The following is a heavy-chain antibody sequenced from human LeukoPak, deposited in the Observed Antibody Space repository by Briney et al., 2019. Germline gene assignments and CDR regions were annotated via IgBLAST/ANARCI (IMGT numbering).Heavy chain of an antibody. V-gene: IGHV3-7*04. D-gene: IGHD3-22*01. CDR2: INQDGSEK. CDR1: GFTFSSYS. CDR3: ARDQGSGLFDP. Sequence: GGSLRLSCAASGFTFSSYSMNWVRQAPGKGLEWVANINQDGSEKYYVDSVKGRFTISRDNAKNSLYLQMNSLRAEDTAVYYCARDQGSGLFDPWGQGTLVTVSS. J-gene: IGHJ5*02.